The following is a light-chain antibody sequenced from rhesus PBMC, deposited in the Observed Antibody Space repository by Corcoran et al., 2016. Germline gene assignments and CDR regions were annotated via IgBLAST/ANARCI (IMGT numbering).Light chain of an antibody. CDR2: GAS. CDR1: QSVSSS. Sequence: EIVLTQSPATLSLSPGERATLSCRASQSVSSSLAWYQQKPEQAPRLLIHGASRRATGIPDRLSGSGSGTDFTLTISSLEPEDFAVYYCQQYSNWPRTFGQGTKVEIK. J-gene: IGKJ1*01. V-gene: IGKV3-42*03. CDR3: QQYSNWPRT.